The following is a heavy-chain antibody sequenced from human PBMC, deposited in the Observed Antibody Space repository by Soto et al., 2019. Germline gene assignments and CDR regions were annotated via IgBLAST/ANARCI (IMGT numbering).Heavy chain of an antibody. D-gene: IGHD3-16*01. J-gene: IGHJ4*02. CDR2: IFYSGIS. Sequence: QVQLQESGPGLVEPSQTLSLTCTVSGDSITSGVHYWSWIRQRPGKGLEWIGYIFYSGISYYNPSLRTRVSITVDSSKNQFYLPLSSVTAADTAVYYCAGDRIRLTFGGGSGEWGIDSWGQGTLVTVSS. CDR3: AGDRIRLTFGGGSGEWGIDS. CDR1: GDSITSGVHY. V-gene: IGHV4-31*03.